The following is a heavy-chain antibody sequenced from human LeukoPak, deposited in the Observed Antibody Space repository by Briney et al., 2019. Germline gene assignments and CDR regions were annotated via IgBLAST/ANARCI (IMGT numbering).Heavy chain of an antibody. V-gene: IGHV4-34*01. CDR3: ERQNRRKVGDKAVVVPAAPFDY. D-gene: IGHD2-2*01. CDR2: INHSGST. Sequence: PSETLSLTCAVYGGSFSGYYWSWIRQPPGKGLEWIGEINHSGSTNYNPSLKSRVTISVDTSKNQFSLKLSSVTAADTAVYYCERQNRRKVGDKAVVVPAAPFDYWGQGTLVTVSS. CDR1: GGSFSGYY. J-gene: IGHJ4*02.